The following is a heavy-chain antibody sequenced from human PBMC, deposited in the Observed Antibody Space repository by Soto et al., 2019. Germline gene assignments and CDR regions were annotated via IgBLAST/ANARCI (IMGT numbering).Heavy chain of an antibody. D-gene: IGHD4-17*01. CDR2: ISGSGLST. Sequence: PWGSLLLSSAASVFTFSIYAMSWVRQAPGKGLEWVSGISGSGLSTNYADSVKGRFTISRDNSKKTLYLQMNSLRAEDTAVYYCAKMTTRRFDYWGQGTMVTVSS. CDR1: VFTFSIYA. V-gene: IGHV3-23*01. CDR3: AKMTTRRFDY. J-gene: IGHJ4*02.